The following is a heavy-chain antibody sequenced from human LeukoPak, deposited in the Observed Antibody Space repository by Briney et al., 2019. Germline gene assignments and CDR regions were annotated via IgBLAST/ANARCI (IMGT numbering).Heavy chain of an antibody. J-gene: IGHJ3*02. D-gene: IGHD3-10*01. Sequence: GGSLRLSCAASGFTFSSFGMSWVRQAPGKGLEWVSSISSSSSYIYYADSVKGRFTISRDNAKNSLYLQMNSLRAEDTAVYYCARGGDMVRGVIMDDAFDIWGQGTMVTVSS. CDR2: ISSSSSYI. CDR1: GFTFSSFG. V-gene: IGHV3-21*01. CDR3: ARGGDMVRGVIMDDAFDI.